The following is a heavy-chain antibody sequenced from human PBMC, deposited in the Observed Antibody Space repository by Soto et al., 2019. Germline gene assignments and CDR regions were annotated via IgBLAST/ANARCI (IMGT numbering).Heavy chain of an antibody. CDR3: FQKVYYPTWKIILFHP. D-gene: IGHD1-1*01. V-gene: IGHV4-38-2*01. J-gene: IGHJ5*02. CDR2: VDHSGRT. CDR1: GYSINSDYY. Sequence: ADTSSLISAGSGYSINSDYYWGWIRQPPGKGLEWIGSVDHSGRTYYSPSLRSRLTIFIDTSKNQFSLRLTSVTAADTATYFFFQKVYYPTWKIILFHPSGPGTL.